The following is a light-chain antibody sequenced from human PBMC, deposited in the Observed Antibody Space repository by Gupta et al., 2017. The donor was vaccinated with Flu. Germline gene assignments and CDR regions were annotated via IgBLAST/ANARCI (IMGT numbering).Light chain of an antibody. CDR1: SSDVDLYNS. J-gene: IGLJ3*02. CDR3: SSYTTNILV. Sequence: QSALTQPASVSGSPGQSITISCTGTSSDVDLYNSFSWYQHYPDKAPELIIFDVTNRPSGVSDRFSGSNSGNTASLTISGLQPEDAADYYCSSYTTNILVFGRGTKLTVL. V-gene: IGLV2-14*03. CDR2: DVT.